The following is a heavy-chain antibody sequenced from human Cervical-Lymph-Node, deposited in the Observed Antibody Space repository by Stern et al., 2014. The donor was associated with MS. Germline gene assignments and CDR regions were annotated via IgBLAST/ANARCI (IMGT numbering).Heavy chain of an antibody. CDR1: GFTFSTFA. J-gene: IGHJ6*02. CDR2: LSYDGTNE. D-gene: IGHD3-3*01. Sequence: VQLVESGGGVVQPGGSLRLSCVASGFTFSTFAMHWVRQPPGQGLEWVAVLSYDGTNEYYADSVKGRVTISRDNSKNTLFLQVNSVTTEDTAVYYCARDPTFTMFGLVGAVYYGMDTWGQGTTVTVSS. CDR3: ARDPTFTMFGLVGAVYYGMDT. V-gene: IGHV3-30*04.